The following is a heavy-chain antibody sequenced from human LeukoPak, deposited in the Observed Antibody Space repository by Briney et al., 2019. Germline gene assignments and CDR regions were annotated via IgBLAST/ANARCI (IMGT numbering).Heavy chain of an antibody. CDR1: GFTFSSYA. CDR2: ISISGGST. CDR3: ASGAPYCSSTTCYYEY. Sequence: GGSLRLSCAASGFTFSSYAMSWVRQAPGKGLEWVSAISISGGSTYYADSVEGRFTISRDNSKNTLYLQMNSLRAEDTAIYYCASGAPYCSSTTCYYEYWGQGTLVTVSS. J-gene: IGHJ4*02. D-gene: IGHD2-2*01. V-gene: IGHV3-23*01.